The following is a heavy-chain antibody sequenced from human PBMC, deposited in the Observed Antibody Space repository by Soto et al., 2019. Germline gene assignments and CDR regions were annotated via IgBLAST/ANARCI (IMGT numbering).Heavy chain of an antibody. J-gene: IGHJ4*02. CDR2: ISGSGGST. CDR1: GFTFSSYA. CDR3: AKDGIYYDSSGYYFNLNHFVY. V-gene: IGHV3-23*01. Sequence: EVQLLESGGGLVQPGGSLRLSCAASGFTFSSYAMSWVRQAPGKGLEWVSAISGSGGSTYYADSVKGRFTISRDNSKNTLYLQMNSLRAEDTAVYYCAKDGIYYDSSGYYFNLNHFVYWGQGTLVTVSS. D-gene: IGHD3-22*01.